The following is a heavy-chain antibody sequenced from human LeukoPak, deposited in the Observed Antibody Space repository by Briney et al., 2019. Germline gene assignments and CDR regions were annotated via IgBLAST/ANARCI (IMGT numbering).Heavy chain of an antibody. J-gene: IGHJ4*02. D-gene: IGHD2-2*01. Sequence: ASVQVSCKASGYTFTGYYMHWVRQAPGQGLEWMGWINPNSGGTNYAQKFQGRVTMTRDTSISTAYMELSRLRSDDTAVYYCARGGNIVVVPAAIDYWGQGTLVTVSS. CDR1: GYTFTGYY. V-gene: IGHV1-2*02. CDR3: ARGGNIVVVPAAIDY. CDR2: INPNSGGT.